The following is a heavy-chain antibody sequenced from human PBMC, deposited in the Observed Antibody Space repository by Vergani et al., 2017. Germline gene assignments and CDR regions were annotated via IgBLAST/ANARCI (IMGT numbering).Heavy chain of an antibody. J-gene: IGHJ5*02. CDR1: GGSISSGGYY. D-gene: IGHD2-2*02. Sequence: QVQLQESGPGLVKPSQTLSLTCTVSGGSISSGGYYWSWIRQHPGKGLEWIGYIYYSGSTNYNPSLKSRVTISVATSKNQFSLKLSSVTAADTAVYYCARNGPNLPAAIGSHALDPWGQGTLVTVSS. CDR2: IYYSGST. CDR3: ARNGPNLPAAIGSHALDP. V-gene: IGHV4-31*03.